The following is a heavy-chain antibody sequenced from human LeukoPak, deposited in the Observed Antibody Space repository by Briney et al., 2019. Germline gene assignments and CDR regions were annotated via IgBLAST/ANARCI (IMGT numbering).Heavy chain of an antibody. CDR2: INPNSGGT. D-gene: IGHD3-10*01. V-gene: IGHV1-2*04. Sequence: ASVKVSCKASGYTFTGYYMHWVRQAPGQGREGMGWINPNSGGTNSAQKFQGWVTMTRDTSISTAYMELRRLRADDTAVFYWARGGLLWFGEFGCYWGQGTLGTVSS. J-gene: IGHJ4*02. CDR3: ARGGLLWFGEFGCY. CDR1: GYTFTGYY.